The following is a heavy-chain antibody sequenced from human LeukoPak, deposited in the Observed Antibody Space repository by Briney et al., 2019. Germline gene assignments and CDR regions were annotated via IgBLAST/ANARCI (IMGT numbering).Heavy chain of an antibody. J-gene: IGHJ4*02. CDR3: ARDYYDSSGHYYVDC. V-gene: IGHV3-48*02. CDR1: GFTFSSYS. D-gene: IGHD3-22*01. Sequence: GGSLRLSCAASGFTFSSYSMNWVRHAPGKGLEWVSYISCSSSTMYYADSVKGRFTISRDNARNSLYLQMNSLRDEDTAVYYCARDYYDSSGHYYVDCWGQGTLVTVSS. CDR2: ISCSSSTM.